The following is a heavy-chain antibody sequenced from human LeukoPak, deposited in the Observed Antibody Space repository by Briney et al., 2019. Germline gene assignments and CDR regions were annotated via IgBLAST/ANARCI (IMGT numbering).Heavy chain of an antibody. J-gene: IGHJ4*02. Sequence: SETLSLTCAVYGGSFSGYYWSWIRQPPGKGLEWIGEINHSGSTNYNPSLKSRVTISVDTSKNQFSLKLSSVTAADTAVYYCARARTIFGVILFDYRGQGTLVTVSS. CDR3: ARARTIFGVILFDY. CDR1: GGSFSGYY. V-gene: IGHV4-34*01. D-gene: IGHD3-3*01. CDR2: INHSGST.